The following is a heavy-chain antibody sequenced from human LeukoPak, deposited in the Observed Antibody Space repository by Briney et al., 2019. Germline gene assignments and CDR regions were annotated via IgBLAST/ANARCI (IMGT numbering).Heavy chain of an antibody. J-gene: IGHJ4*02. V-gene: IGHV1-2*06. CDR3: ARGITYYDFWSGSNYGGY. CDR1: GYTFTGYY. D-gene: IGHD3-3*01. CDR2: INPNSGGT. Sequence: ASVKVSCKTSGYTFTGYYIHWVRQAPGQGLEWMGRINPNSGGTNYAQKFQGRVTMTRDTSISTAYMELSRLRSDDTAVYYCARGITYYDFWSGSNYGGYWGQGTLVTVSS.